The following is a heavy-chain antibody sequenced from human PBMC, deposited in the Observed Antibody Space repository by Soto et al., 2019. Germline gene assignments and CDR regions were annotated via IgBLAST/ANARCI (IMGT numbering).Heavy chain of an antibody. CDR3: TTDIVLMVYATYYFDY. D-gene: IGHD2-8*01. J-gene: IGHJ4*02. V-gene: IGHV3-15*01. CDR1: GFTFSNAW. Sequence: KPGGSLRLSCAAAGFTFSNAWMSWVRQAPGKGLEWVGRIKSKTDGGTTDYAAPVKGRFTISRDDSKNTLYLQMNSLKPEDTAVYYCTTDIVLMVYATYYFDYWGQGTLVTVSS. CDR2: IKSKTDGGTT.